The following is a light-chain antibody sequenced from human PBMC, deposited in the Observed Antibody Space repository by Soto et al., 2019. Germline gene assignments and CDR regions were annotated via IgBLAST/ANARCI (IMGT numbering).Light chain of an antibody. V-gene: IGLV1-44*01. CDR3: AAWDDSLRGWV. CDR1: SSNIGSNT. CDR2: TDT. Sequence: QSVLTQPPSASGTPGQRVTISCSGSSSNIGSNTVNWYQQVPGTAPKLLIETDTQRPSGVPDRFSGSKSGTSASLAISGLRSEDEADYYCAAWDDSLRGWVFGGGTKLTVL. J-gene: IGLJ3*02.